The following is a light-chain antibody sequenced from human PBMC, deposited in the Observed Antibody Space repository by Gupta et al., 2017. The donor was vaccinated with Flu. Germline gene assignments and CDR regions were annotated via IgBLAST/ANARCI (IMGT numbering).Light chain of an antibody. Sequence: VMTQSPATLSVSPGERATLSCRASQSISGNLAWYQQKPGQAPRLLIYGTSTRATGIPARFSGSGSGTDFTPTINSLQSEDFAVYYCQQHKNWPPSTFGPGTRLDIK. CDR1: QSISGN. V-gene: IGKV3-15*01. CDR2: GTS. J-gene: IGKJ3*01. CDR3: QQHKNWPPST.